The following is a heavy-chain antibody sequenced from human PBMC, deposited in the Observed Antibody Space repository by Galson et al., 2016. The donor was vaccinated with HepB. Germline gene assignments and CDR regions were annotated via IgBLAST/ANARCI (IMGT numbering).Heavy chain of an antibody. CDR3: ARESGASWYLIDY. CDR2: IGATNGAI. Sequence: SLRLSCAVSGFTLTASAMNWVRQAPGKGLEWIAYIGATNGAIFYADSVKGRFTISKDNAKDSLFLQMNNLGDDDTAVYYCARESGASWYLIDYWGQGTPVTVSS. J-gene: IGHJ4*02. V-gene: IGHV3-48*02. CDR1: GFTLTASA. D-gene: IGHD6-13*01.